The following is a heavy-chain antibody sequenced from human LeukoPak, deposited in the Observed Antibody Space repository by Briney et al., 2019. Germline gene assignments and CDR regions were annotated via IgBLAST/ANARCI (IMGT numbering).Heavy chain of an antibody. V-gene: IGHV1-46*01. CDR3: ARDSPAAGKENFDY. J-gene: IGHJ4*02. CDR2: INPSAGST. Sequence: ASVKVSCKASGYTFTSYYMHWVRRAPGEGLEWVGIINPSAGSTACAQKFQGRVTMTRDMSTSTVYMDLSSLRSEDTAVYYCARDSPAAGKENFDYWGQGTLVTVSS. D-gene: IGHD6-13*01. CDR1: GYTFTSYY.